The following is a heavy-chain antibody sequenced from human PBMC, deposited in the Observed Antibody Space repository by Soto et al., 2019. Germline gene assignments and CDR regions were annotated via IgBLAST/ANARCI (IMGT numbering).Heavy chain of an antibody. Sequence: QITLKESGPTLVKPTQTLTLTCSFSGFSLTTVGVGVGWIRQPPGKALEWLALIYWDDDKYYSPSLKSRLTITKHTSKNHVVLTMANMDPVDTATYYCAHRPSGFGELLSRPFDHWGQGALVTVSS. CDR2: IYWDDDK. CDR1: GFSLTTVGVG. CDR3: AHRPSGFGELLSRPFDH. J-gene: IGHJ4*02. D-gene: IGHD3-10*01. V-gene: IGHV2-5*02.